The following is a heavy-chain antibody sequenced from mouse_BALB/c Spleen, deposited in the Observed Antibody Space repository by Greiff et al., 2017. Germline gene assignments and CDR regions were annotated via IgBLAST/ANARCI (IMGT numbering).Heavy chain of an antibody. V-gene: IGHV3-2*02. Sequence: EVQLQESGPGLVKPSQSLSLTCTVTGYSITSDYAWNWIRQFPGNKLEWMGYISYSGSTSYNPSLKSRISITRDTSKNQFFLQLNSVTTEDTATYYCAREDYGSSYAWFAYWGQGTLVTVSA. CDR3: AREDYGSSYAWFAY. D-gene: IGHD1-1*01. CDR2: ISYSGST. J-gene: IGHJ3*01. CDR1: GYSITSDYA.